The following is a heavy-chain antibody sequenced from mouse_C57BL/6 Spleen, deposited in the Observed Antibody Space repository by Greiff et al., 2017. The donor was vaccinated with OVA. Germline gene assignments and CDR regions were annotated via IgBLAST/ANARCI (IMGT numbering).Heavy chain of an antibody. CDR2: IDPSDSYT. V-gene: IGHV1-50*01. J-gene: IGHJ2*01. Sequence: QVQLQQPGAELVKPGASVKLSCKASGYTFTSYWMQWVKQRPGQGLEWIGEIDPSDSYTNYNQKVKGKATLTVDTSSSTAYMQLSSLTSEDSAVYYCARSVRYFDYWGQGTTLTVSS. CDR3: ARSVRYFDY. CDR1: GYTFTSYW.